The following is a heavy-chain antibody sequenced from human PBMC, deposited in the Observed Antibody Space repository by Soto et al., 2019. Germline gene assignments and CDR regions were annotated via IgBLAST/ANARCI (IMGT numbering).Heavy chain of an antibody. CDR1: GGSISSYY. CDR3: ARDLYASGIWYGMDV. V-gene: IGHV4-4*07. Sequence: QVQLQESGPGLVKPSETLSLTCTVSGGSISSYYWSWIRQPAGKGLEWIGRIYSSGSTNYNPSLNSRVTMSLDTSKNQLSLRLNSVAAADTAVYYCARDLYASGIWYGMDVWGQGTTVTVSS. D-gene: IGHD3-10*01. J-gene: IGHJ6*02. CDR2: IYSSGST.